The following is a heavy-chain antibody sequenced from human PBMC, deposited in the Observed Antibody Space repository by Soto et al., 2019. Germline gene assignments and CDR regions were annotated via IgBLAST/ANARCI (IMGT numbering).Heavy chain of an antibody. D-gene: IGHD2-21*02. J-gene: IGHJ4*01. CDR1: GFSLSTNGVG. V-gene: IGHV2-5*02. Sequence: QITLKESGPTLVKPTQTLTLTCTFSGFSLSTNGVGVGWIRQPPGKSLEWLALIYWDDSKHYSPSLNSRLTITKDTSRHLVVLTMTNMDPVDTATYYCAKKGGGDYILGYWGHGPLVTVSS. CDR2: IYWDDSK. CDR3: AKKGGGDYILGY.